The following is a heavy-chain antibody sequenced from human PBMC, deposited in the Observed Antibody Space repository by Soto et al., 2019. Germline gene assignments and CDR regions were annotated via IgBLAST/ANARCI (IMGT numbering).Heavy chain of an antibody. J-gene: IGHJ6*02. Sequence: SETLSLTCAVYGGSFSGYYWTWIRQPPGKGLEWIGEINHSGNTNYNPSLKSRVTISVDTSKNQFSLKLSSVTAADTAVYYCARVRSTFRSSSSSKYYFYGMDVWGQGTTVTVSS. CDR3: ARVRSTFRSSSSSKYYFYGMDV. V-gene: IGHV4-34*01. D-gene: IGHD6-6*01. CDR2: INHSGNT. CDR1: GGSFSGYY.